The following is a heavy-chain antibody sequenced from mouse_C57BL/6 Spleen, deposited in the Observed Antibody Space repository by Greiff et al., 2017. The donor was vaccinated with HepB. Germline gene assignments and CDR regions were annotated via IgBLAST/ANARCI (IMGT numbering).Heavy chain of an antibody. CDR2: ISSGSSTI. J-gene: IGHJ3*01. V-gene: IGHV5-17*01. D-gene: IGHD2-4*01. Sequence: EVHLVESGGGLVKPGGSLKLSCAASGFTFSDYGMHWVRQAPEKGLEWVAYISSGSSTIYYADTVKGRFTISRDNAKNTLFLQMTSLRSEDTAMYYCARGLYDYDGAWFAYWGQGTLVTVSA. CDR3: ARGLYDYDGAWFAY. CDR1: GFTFSDYG.